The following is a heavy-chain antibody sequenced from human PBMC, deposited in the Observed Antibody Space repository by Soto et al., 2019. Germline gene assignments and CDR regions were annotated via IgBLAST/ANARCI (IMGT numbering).Heavy chain of an antibody. CDR1: GGNFNTFA. CDR2: IIPIFRTP. CDR3: ARDKERQRLGGNYYYAMDI. D-gene: IGHD5-12*01. J-gene: IGHJ6*02. Sequence: QVQLVQSGAEVKKPGSSVKVSCKASGGNFNTFAISWLQQAPRQGFEWLGGIIPIFRTPDYAQKFQGRVTIIADESASTAYMELSSLRSEDTAVYYCARDKERQRLGGNYYYAMDIWGQGTTVTVSS. V-gene: IGHV1-69*12.